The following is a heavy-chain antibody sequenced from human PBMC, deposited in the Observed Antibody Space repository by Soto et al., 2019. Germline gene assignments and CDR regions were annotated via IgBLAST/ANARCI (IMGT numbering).Heavy chain of an antibody. V-gene: IGHV4-39*02. CDR1: GFPLSNTCVY. Sequence: ETRCLTCTTSGFPLSNTCVYWGWIRPPPGKGLEWTASIYYSGTTFYNPSLKSRVTISVDTSKNQFSLNLTSVTAADTAVYYCATERWEQPKCFDPWGQGTLVTVSS. D-gene: IGHD1-26*01. CDR3: ATERWEQPKCFDP. CDR2: IYYSGTT. J-gene: IGHJ5*02.